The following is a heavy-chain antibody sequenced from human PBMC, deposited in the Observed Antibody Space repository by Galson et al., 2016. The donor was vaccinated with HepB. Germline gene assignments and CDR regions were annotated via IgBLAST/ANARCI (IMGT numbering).Heavy chain of an antibody. CDR3: ARHGTGDPYYYGMDV. V-gene: IGHV5-51*01. CDR2: IYPGDSDT. CDR1: EYSFTSYW. Sequence: QSGAEVKKPGESLKISCKGSEYSFTSYWIGWVRQMPGKGLEWMGVIYPGDSDTRYSPSFQGQVTISADKSINTVYLRWSSLKASDTAMYYCARHGTGDPYYYGMDVWGQGTTGTVSS. J-gene: IGHJ6*02. D-gene: IGHD1-1*01.